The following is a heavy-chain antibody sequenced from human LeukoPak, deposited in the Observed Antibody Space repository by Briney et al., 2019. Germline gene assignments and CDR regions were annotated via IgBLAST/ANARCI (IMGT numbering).Heavy chain of an antibody. CDR1: GGSISTYY. J-gene: IGHJ4*02. V-gene: IGHV4-59*01. D-gene: IGHD3-22*01. CDR2: VYYSGST. Sequence: MPSETLSLTCTVSGGSISTYYWTWIRQPPGKGLEWIGYVYYSGSTNYNPSLKSRVTISVDTSKNQFSLKLTSVTAADTAVYYCARSRYDTSNYYGEKDHWGQGTLVTVSS. CDR3: ARSRYDTSNYYGEKDH.